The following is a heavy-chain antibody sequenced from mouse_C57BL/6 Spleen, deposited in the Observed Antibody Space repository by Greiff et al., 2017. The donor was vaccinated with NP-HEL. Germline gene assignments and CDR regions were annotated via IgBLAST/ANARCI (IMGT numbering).Heavy chain of an antibody. V-gene: IGHV1-15*01. CDR3: TRETGSSGAWFDY. CDR1: GYTFTDYE. Sequence: QVQLQQSGAELVRPGASVTLSCKASGYTFTDYEMHWVKQTPVHGLEWIGAIDPETGGTAYNQKFKGKAILTADKSSSTAYMAIRSLTSEDSAAYYYTRETGSSGAWFDYWGQGTLVTVSA. CDR2: IDPETGGT. J-gene: IGHJ3*01. D-gene: IGHD1-1*01.